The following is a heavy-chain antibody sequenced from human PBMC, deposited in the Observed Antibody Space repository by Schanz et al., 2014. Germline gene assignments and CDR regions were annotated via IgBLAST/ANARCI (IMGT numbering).Heavy chain of an antibody. CDR2: IIPVPGLA. J-gene: IGHJ4*02. CDR3: AKTDCSGGGCYEY. CDR1: GGTFSRYP. V-gene: IGHV1-69*04. Sequence: QVQLVQSGAEVKRPGSSVTVSCEASGGTFSRYPITWVRQAPGQGLEWMGKIIPVPGLANYAQKFQGRVTITADKSTSSSYLELSPLRSEHTAVYYCAKTDCSGGGCYEYWGRGTLVDVSS. D-gene: IGHD2-15*01.